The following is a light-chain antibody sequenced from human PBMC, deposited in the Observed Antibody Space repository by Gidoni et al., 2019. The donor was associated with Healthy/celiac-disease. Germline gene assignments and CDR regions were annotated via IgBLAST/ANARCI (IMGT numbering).Light chain of an antibody. CDR1: SSDVGGYNS. V-gene: IGLV2-14*03. CDR3: SSYTSSSTYV. Sequence: QSDLTQPASVSGSPGQSITISCTGTSSDVGGYNSVSWYQQHPGKAPKLMIYDVSNRPSGVSNRFSGSKSGNTASLTISGLQAEDEADYYCSSYTSSSTYVFGTGTKVTVL. J-gene: IGLJ1*01. CDR2: DVS.